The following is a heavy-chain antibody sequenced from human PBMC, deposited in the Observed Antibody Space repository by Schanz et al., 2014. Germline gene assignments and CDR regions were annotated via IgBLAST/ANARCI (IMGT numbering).Heavy chain of an antibody. J-gene: IGHJ4*02. V-gene: IGHV3-11*03. D-gene: IGHD6-19*01. Sequence: VHLLESGGGLVPPGGSLRLSCAASGFVFGDYYMTWIRQAPGKGLEWLSYISDSGTYTNYADSVKGRFTISRDNAKSSLYLQMNSLRVEDTAVYYCAASSGWHPSTDYWGQGTLVTVSS. CDR1: GFVFGDYY. CDR2: ISDSGTYT. CDR3: AASSGWHPSTDY.